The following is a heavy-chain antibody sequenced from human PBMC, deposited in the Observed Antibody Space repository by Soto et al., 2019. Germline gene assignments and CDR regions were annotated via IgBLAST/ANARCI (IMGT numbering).Heavy chain of an antibody. CDR3: AREKYYDYIWGSYRAPYYFDY. CDR2: INHSGST. D-gene: IGHD3-16*02. CDR1: GGSFSGYY. J-gene: IGHJ4*02. V-gene: IGHV4-34*01. Sequence: QVQLQQWGAGLLKPSETLSLSCAVYGGSFSGYYWSWIRQPPGKGLEWIGDINHSGSTNYNPSLKSRVTISVDTSKNQFSLKLSSVTAADTAVYYCAREKYYDYIWGSYRAPYYFDYWGQGTLVTVSS.